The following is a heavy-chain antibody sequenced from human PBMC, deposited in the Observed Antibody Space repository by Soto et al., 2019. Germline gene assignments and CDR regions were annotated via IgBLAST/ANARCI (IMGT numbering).Heavy chain of an antibody. D-gene: IGHD3-22*01. CDR2: INPNSGGT. CDR3: ARVKPYYYDSSGLGIGEPDAFDI. V-gene: IGHV1-2*04. Sequence: QVQLVQSGAEVKKPGASVKVSCKASGYTFTGYYMHWVRQAPGQGLEWMGWINPNSGGTNYAQKFQGWVTMTRDTSISTAYMELSRLRSDDTAVYYCARVKPYYYDSSGLGIGEPDAFDIWGQGTMVTVSS. CDR1: GYTFTGYY. J-gene: IGHJ3*02.